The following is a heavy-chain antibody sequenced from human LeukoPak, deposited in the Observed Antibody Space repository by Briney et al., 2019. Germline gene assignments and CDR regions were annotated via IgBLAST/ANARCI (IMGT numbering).Heavy chain of an antibody. J-gene: IGHJ5*02. V-gene: IGHV4-39*01. CDR3: ASLIVDCSSTSCPGPEYNWFDP. CDR1: GGSISSSSYY. D-gene: IGHD2-2*01. CDR2: IYYSGST. Sequence: SETLSLTCTVSGGSISSSSYYWGWIRQPPGKGLEWIGSIYYSGSTYYNPSLKSRVTISVDTSKNLFSLKLSSVTAADTAVYYCASLIVDCSSTSCPGPEYNWFDPWGQGTLVTVSS.